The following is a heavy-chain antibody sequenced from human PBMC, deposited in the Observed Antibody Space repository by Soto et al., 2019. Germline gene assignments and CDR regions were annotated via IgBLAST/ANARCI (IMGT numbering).Heavy chain of an antibody. CDR2: IIPIFGTA. V-gene: IGHV1-69*01. Sequence: QVQLVQSGAEVKKPGSSVKVSCKASGGTFSSYAISWVRQAPGQGLEWIGGIIPIFGTANYAQKFQGRVTSTADESTSTVYMELSSLRSEDTAVYYCARDARLGYCSGGSCYPNWGQGTLVTVSS. CDR3: ARDARLGYCSGGSCYPN. J-gene: IGHJ4*02. CDR1: GGTFSSYA. D-gene: IGHD2-15*01.